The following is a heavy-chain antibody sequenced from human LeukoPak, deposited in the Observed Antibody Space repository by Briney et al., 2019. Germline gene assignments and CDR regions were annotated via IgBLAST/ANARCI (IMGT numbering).Heavy chain of an antibody. J-gene: IGHJ6*03. D-gene: IGHD3-16*02. V-gene: IGHV4-59*08. CDR3: ARHIGGGIEDMDV. Sequence: SETLSLTCTVSGGSIGTYYWSWIRQSPGKGLEWIGYIYVTGSTRYNPYLQSRVTISIDTSRNQFFLKMSSVTAADTAVYYCARHIGGGIEDMDVWGKGTKVTVSS. CDR2: IYVTGST. CDR1: GGSIGTYY.